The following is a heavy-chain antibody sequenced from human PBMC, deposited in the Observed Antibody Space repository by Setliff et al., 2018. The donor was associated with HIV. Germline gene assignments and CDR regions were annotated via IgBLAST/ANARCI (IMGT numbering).Heavy chain of an antibody. CDR1: GGSISSTY. D-gene: IGHD1-26*01. V-gene: IGHV4-59*01. CDR3: ARGQPQGGGTYWSAFDI. Sequence: SETLSLTCTVSGGSISSTYWSWIRQPPGEGLEWIGYIYYTGTTDYSPSFKSRVTISLDTSKTQFSLKLNSVTAADTAVYYCARGQPQGGGTYWSAFDIWGQGTMVTVSS. CDR2: IYYTGTT. J-gene: IGHJ3*02.